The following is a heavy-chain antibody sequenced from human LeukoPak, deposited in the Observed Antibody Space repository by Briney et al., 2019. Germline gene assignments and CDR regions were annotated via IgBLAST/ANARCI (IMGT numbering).Heavy chain of an antibody. CDR3: ARVFIVVVPAATYYFDY. CDR1: GGSVTGYY. CDR2: INHSGST. J-gene: IGHJ4*02. Sequence: SETRSLTCAVYGGSVTGYYWSWIRQPPGKGLEWIGEINHSGSTNYNPSLKSRVTMSVDTSKNQFSLKLSSVTAADTAVYYCARVFIVVVPAATYYFDYWGQGALVTVS. D-gene: IGHD2-2*01. V-gene: IGHV4-34*01.